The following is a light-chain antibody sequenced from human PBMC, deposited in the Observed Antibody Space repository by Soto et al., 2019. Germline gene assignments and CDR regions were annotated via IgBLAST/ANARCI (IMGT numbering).Light chain of an antibody. CDR3: QQSSNWPPWT. V-gene: IGKV3-11*01. CDR2: DAS. Sequence: EIVLTQSPATMSLSPGERATVSCKASQSVGTSLAWFQQKPGQAPRLLIYDASVRATGIPARFSGSGSGTDFTLTISRLQPEDIAMYYCQQSSNWPPWTFGRGTRVEI. J-gene: IGKJ1*01. CDR1: QSVGTS.